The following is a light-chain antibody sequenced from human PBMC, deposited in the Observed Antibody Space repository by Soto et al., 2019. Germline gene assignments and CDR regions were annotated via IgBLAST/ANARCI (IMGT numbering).Light chain of an antibody. Sequence: QSALTQPPSASGSPGQSVAISCTGTSSDVGGYGYVSWYQQHPGKAPKLMIYEVTKRASGVPDRFSGSKSGNTASLTVSGLQAEDEADYYCSSYAGINIDVIFGGGTKVTVL. CDR3: SSYAGINIDVI. CDR1: SSDVGGYGY. V-gene: IGLV2-8*01. CDR2: EVT. J-gene: IGLJ2*01.